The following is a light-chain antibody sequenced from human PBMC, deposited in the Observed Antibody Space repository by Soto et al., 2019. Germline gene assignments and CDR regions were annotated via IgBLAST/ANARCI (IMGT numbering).Light chain of an antibody. V-gene: IGKV1-12*01. CDR1: QLISSW. Sequence: IQITQSPSSVSASVGDTVTITCRASQLISSWLAWYQQKPGKAPKLLIYAASNLQSGVPSRFSGSESGTDITLTNSSLQPEDFATYFCQQASSFPLTFGGGTKVEI. J-gene: IGKJ4*01. CDR3: QQASSFPLT. CDR2: AAS.